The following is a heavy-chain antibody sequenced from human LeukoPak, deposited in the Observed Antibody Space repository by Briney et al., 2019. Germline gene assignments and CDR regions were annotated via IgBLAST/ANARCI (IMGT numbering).Heavy chain of an antibody. D-gene: IGHD3-16*02. CDR3: ASHFRSNHYYFYYMDV. CDR2: IAPIFGTP. Sequence: SVKVSCKASGGTFDRYAINWVRQAPGQGLEWMGGIAPIFGTPNYAQNFQGRVTITTDESTSTAYMELSSLRSDDTAVYYCASHFRSNHYYFYYMDVWGTGTTVTVSS. J-gene: IGHJ6*03. CDR1: GGTFDRYA. V-gene: IGHV1-69*05.